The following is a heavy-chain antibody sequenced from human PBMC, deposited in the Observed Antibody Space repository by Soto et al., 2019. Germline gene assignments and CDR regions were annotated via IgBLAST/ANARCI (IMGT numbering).Heavy chain of an antibody. J-gene: IGHJ1*01. CDR2: ISGSGGST. Sequence: PGGSLRLSCAASGFTFSSYAMSWVRQAPGKGLEWVSAISGSGGSTYYADSVKGRFTISRDNSKNTVYLQMNSLGAEDTAVYYCAGFETAQYVPGRSANWGQGTLVTVSS. D-gene: IGHD1-1*01. CDR3: AGFETAQYVPGRSAN. V-gene: IGHV3-23*01. CDR1: GFTFSSYA.